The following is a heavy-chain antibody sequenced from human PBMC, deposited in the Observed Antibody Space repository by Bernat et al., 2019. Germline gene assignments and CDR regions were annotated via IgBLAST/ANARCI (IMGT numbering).Heavy chain of an antibody. Sequence: QVQLVQSGAEVKKPGSSVKVSCKASGGTFSSYAISWVRQAPGQGLEWMGGIIPIFGTANYAQKFQGRGTITADEATSTAYMELSSLRSEDTAVYYCASIGVATNSYYYNYMDVWGKGTTVTVSS. CDR2: IIPIFGTA. J-gene: IGHJ6*03. V-gene: IGHV1-69*01. CDR1: GGTFSSYA. D-gene: IGHD5-12*01. CDR3: ASIGVATNSYYYNYMDV.